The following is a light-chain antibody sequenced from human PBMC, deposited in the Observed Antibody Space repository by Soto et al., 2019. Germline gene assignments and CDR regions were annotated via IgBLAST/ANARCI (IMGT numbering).Light chain of an antibody. CDR2: WAS. Sequence: DIVMTQSPDSLAVSLGERATINCKSSQSVLHTSDNKNYLAWYQQKPGQPPKLLIYWASSPECVVPDRISASGAGTDFTLTISRLQAEDVAVYSCQHYTEAPRTFGQGTKLEI. J-gene: IGKJ2*02. V-gene: IGKV4-1*01. CDR3: QHYTEAPRT. CDR1: QSVLHTSDNKNY.